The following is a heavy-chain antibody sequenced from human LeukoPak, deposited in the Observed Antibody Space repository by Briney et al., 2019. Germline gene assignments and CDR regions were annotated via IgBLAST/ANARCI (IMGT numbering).Heavy chain of an antibody. Sequence: PGGSLRLSCAASGFTFITYPMTWVRQAPGKGLEWVSVISGSGGSTYYADSVKGRFTISRDNSKNTLYLQMNSLRADDTAVYYCAKGGYCNNGVCSGTEWFDPWGQGTLVTVSS. D-gene: IGHD2-8*01. CDR2: ISGSGGST. J-gene: IGHJ5*02. V-gene: IGHV3-23*01. CDR1: GFTFITYP. CDR3: AKGGYCNNGVCSGTEWFDP.